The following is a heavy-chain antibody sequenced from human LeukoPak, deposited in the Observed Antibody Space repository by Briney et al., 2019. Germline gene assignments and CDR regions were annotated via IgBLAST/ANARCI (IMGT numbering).Heavy chain of an antibody. CDR1: GYSFTSSW. CDR2: IYPVDSNT. J-gene: IGHJ4*02. V-gene: IGHV5-51*01. D-gene: IGHD2-15*01. CDR3: ARLEGYCSGGSCYVPRGFDY. Sequence: GESLKISSKGSGYSFTSSWIDCLRQMPRKRLEWMGIIYPVDSNTIYNPSSQVKITISASMSTSTAYLPWRLLKASDTAMYYCARLEGYCSGGSCYVPRGFDYWGQGTLVTVSS.